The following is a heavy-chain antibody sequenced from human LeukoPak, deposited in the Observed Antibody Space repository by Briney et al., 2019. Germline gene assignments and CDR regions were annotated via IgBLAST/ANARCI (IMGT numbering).Heavy chain of an antibody. J-gene: IGHJ4*02. Sequence: ASVKVSCKASGYTFTGYYMHWVRQAPGQGLEWMGWINPNSGGTNYAQKFQGRVTMTRDTSISTAYMELSRLRSDDTAVYYCARADSSGYYRRGYWGQGTLVTVSS. CDR1: GYTFTGYY. V-gene: IGHV1-2*02. D-gene: IGHD3-22*01. CDR2: INPNSGGT. CDR3: ARADSSGYYRRGY.